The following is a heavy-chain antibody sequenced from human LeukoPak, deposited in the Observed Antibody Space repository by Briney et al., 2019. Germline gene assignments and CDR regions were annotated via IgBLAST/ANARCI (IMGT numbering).Heavy chain of an antibody. CDR2: ISYDGSNK. Sequence: PGGSLRLSCAASGFTFRSYAMHWVRQAPGKGLEWVAVISYDGSNKYYADSVKGRFTISRDNAKNSLYLQMNSLRAEDTAIYYCTRDSPPDYWGQGTLVTVSS. CDR1: GFTFRSYA. CDR3: TRDSPPDY. V-gene: IGHV3-30*04. J-gene: IGHJ4*02.